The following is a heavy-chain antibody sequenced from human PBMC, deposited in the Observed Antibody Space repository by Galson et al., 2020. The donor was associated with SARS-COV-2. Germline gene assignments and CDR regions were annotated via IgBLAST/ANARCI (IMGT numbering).Heavy chain of an antibody. D-gene: IGHD2-15*01. CDR2: INPSGGST. Sequence: ASVKVSCKASGYTFTSYYMHWVRQAPGQGLAWMGIINPSGGSTRYAQKFQGRVTMTRDTSTSTVYMELSSLRSEDTAVYYCARDRSDCSGGSCYYFDYWGQGTLVTVSS. V-gene: IGHV1-46*01. CDR3: ARDRSDCSGGSCYYFDY. CDR1: GYTFTSYY. J-gene: IGHJ4*02.